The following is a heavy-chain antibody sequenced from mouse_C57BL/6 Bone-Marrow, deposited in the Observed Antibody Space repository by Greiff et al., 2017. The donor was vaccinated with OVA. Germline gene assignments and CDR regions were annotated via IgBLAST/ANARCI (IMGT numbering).Heavy chain of an antibody. CDR2: SRNKANDYTT. V-gene: IGHV7-1*01. Sequence: DVKLVESGGGLVQSGRSLRLSCATSGFTFSDFYMEWVRQAPGKGLEWIAASRNKANDYTTEYSASVKGRFIVSRDTSQSILYRQMNALRAEDTAIYYWARDAYYYGSSSDYAMDYWGQGTSVTVSS. CDR3: ARDAYYYGSSSDYAMDY. CDR1: GFTFSDFY. D-gene: IGHD1-1*01. J-gene: IGHJ4*01.